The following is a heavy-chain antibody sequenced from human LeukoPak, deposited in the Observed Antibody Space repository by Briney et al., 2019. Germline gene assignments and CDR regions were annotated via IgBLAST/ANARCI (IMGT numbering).Heavy chain of an antibody. V-gene: IGHV4-34*01. CDR1: GGSFSAYY. D-gene: IGHD3-10*01. Sequence: SETLSLTCVVYGGSFSAYYWNWIRQPPEKGLEWIGEINHSGSTNYKPSLKSRVTLSVDTSKNQFSLKLSSVTAADTAVYYCARHAYGSGSYSNFDYWGQGTLVIVSS. CDR2: INHSGST. J-gene: IGHJ4*02. CDR3: ARHAYGSGSYSNFDY.